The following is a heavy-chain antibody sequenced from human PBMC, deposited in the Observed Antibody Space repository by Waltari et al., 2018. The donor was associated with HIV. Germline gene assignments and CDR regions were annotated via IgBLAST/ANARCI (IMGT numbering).Heavy chain of an antibody. V-gene: IGHV4-61*01. D-gene: IGHD5-18*01. CDR2: ISYRGST. CDR3: SIELVLLPYRCFYV. CDR1: GGSVNSGSYY. J-gene: IGHJ6*02. Sequence: QVRLRESGPGLVKPSETLSLTCSVSGGSVNSGSYYWSWFRQTPGKGLEWIGYISYRGSTNYNSSLKSRLSMSLDTSKNQFSLNLNSVTASDTAVYYCSIELVLLPYRCFYVWVQGSTFTVS.